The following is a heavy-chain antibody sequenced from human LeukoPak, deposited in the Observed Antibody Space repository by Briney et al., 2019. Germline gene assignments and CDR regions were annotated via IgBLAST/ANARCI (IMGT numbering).Heavy chain of an antibody. J-gene: IGHJ4*02. D-gene: IGHD5-18*01. V-gene: IGHV3-30*03. CDR2: ISYDGSNK. CDR3: AVRGYSYGYLVN. Sequence: PGGSLLLSCAASGFTFSSYGMHWVRPAPGKGLEWVAVISYDGSNKYYADSVKGRFTISRDNSKNTLYLQMNSLRAEDTAVYYCAVRGYSYGYLVNWGQGTLVTVSS. CDR1: GFTFSSYG.